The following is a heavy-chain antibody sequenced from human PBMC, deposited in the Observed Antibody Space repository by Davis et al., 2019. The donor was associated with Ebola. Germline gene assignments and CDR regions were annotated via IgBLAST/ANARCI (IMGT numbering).Heavy chain of an antibody. J-gene: IGHJ4*02. V-gene: IGHV3-11*06. CDR1: GFTFSDYY. D-gene: IGHD4-23*01. CDR2: ISSSSSYT. CDR3: ARALAYMTTVVTPVGY. Sequence: GGSLRLSCAASGFTFSDYYMSWIRQAPGKGLEWVSYISSSSSYTNYADSVKGRFTISRDNAKNSLYLQMNSLRAEDTAVYYCARALAYMTTVVTPVGYWGQGTLVTVSS.